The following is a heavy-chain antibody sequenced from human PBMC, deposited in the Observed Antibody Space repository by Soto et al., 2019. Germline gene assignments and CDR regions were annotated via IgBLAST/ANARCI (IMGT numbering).Heavy chain of an antibody. CDR3: SRDLSDDIFTGTRPLGF. CDR2: IYHTGIT. CDR1: GAAISGRGQY. V-gene: IGHV4-31*02. D-gene: IGHD3-9*01. Sequence: SLSPTWFVPGAAISGRGQYWHWIREHAGRGLEYIGYIYHTGITYYNPSLQSRVTISLDTSGNNFSLNLRSVTAADTAVYFCSRDLSDDIFTGTRPLGFWGQGALVTVYS. J-gene: IGHJ1*01.